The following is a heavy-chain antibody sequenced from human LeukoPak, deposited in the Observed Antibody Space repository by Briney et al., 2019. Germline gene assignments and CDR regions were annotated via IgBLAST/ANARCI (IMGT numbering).Heavy chain of an antibody. V-gene: IGHV4-59*01. CDR3: ASSYCTNTRCYASGSFDV. Sequence: PSETLSLTCTVSGGSISSYYWSWIRQPPGKGLEWIGYIYYSGSTNYNPSLKSRVTISVDTSKNQFSLKLSSVTAADTAVYYCASSYCTNTRCYASGSFDVWGQGTMVTVSA. D-gene: IGHD2-2*01. J-gene: IGHJ3*01. CDR2: IYYSGST. CDR1: GGSISSYY.